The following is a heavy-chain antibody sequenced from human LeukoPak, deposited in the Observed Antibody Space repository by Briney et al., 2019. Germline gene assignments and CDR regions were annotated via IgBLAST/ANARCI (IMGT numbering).Heavy chain of an antibody. V-gene: IGHV3-74*01. CDR2: INTDGSST. Sequence: GGSLRLSCAASGFTFISNYWMHWVRQAPGKGLVWASRINTDGSSTSYADSVKGRFTISRDNAKNTLYLQMNSLRAEDTAVYYCATPRGYGGNSEIDYWGQGTLVTVSS. D-gene: IGHD4-23*01. CDR1: GFTFISNYW. CDR3: ATPRGYGGNSEIDY. J-gene: IGHJ4*02.